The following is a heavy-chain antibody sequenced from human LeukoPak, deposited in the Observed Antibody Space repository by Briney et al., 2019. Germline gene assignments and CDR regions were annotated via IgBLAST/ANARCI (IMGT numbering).Heavy chain of an antibody. CDR2: IYTSGST. D-gene: IGHD4-17*01. J-gene: IGHJ5*02. V-gene: IGHV4-4*07. CDR3: TRDTGTTGEVKFDP. CDR1: GNSFGDYY. Sequence: SETLSLTCTVSGNSFGDYYRSWIRQPAGKGLGWIGRIYTSGSTAYNPSLKSRVTMSVDTSKSQFSLNLMSVTAADTAVYYCTRDTGTTGEVKFDPWGQGTLVTVSS.